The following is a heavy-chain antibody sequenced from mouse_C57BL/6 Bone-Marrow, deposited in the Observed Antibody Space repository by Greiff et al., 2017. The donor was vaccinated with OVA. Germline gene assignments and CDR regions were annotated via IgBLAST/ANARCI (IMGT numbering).Heavy chain of an antibody. J-gene: IGHJ2*01. CDR3: ARRGTQYYCDY. Sequence: VQLQQSGPELVKPGASVKISCKASGYTFTDYYMNWVKQSHGKSLEWIGDINPNNGGTSYNQKFKGKATLTVDKSSSTAYMELRSLTSEDSAVYYCARRGTQYYCDYWGQGTTLTVSS. D-gene: IGHD3-3*01. V-gene: IGHV1-26*01. CDR2: INPNNGGT. CDR1: GYTFTDYY.